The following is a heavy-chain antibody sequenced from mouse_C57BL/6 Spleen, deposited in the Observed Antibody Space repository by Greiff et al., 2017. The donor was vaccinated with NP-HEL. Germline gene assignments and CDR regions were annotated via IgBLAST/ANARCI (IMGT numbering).Heavy chain of an antibody. Sequence: QVQLQQPGAELVKPGASVKLSCKASGYTFTSYWMQWVKQRPGQGLEWIGEIDPSDSYTNYNQKFKGKATLTVDTSSSTAYMQLSSLTSEDSAVYYCARSGPTVVATGAMDYWGQGTSVTVSS. V-gene: IGHV1-50*01. J-gene: IGHJ4*01. CDR3: ARSGPTVVATGAMDY. CDR2: IDPSDSYT. D-gene: IGHD1-1*01. CDR1: GYTFTSYW.